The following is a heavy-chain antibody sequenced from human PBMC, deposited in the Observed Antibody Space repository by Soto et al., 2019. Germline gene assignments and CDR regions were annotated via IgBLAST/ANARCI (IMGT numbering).Heavy chain of an antibody. CDR1: GGSISSGGYY. J-gene: IGHJ3*02. V-gene: IGHV4-31*03. CDR3: ARGIPEPLQWVAFDI. Sequence: PSETLSLTCTVSGGSISSGGYYWSWIRQHPGKGLEWIGYIYYSGSTYYNPSLKSRVTISVDTSKNQFSLKLSSVTAADTAVYYCARGIPEPLQWVAFDIWGQGTMVTVS. CDR2: IYYSGST. D-gene: IGHD6-19*01.